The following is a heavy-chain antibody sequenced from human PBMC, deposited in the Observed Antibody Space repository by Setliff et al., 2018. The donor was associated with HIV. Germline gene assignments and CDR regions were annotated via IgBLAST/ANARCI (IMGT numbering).Heavy chain of an antibody. CDR1: GYTFTDYF. J-gene: IGHJ4*02. V-gene: IGHV1-2*02. CDR2: ISPDNGNT. D-gene: IGHD4-17*01. Sequence: GASVKVSCKSSGYTFTDYFIHWVRQAPGQGLEWMGWISPDNGNTRISQRFRGSVTMTRDRSINTAYMELSVLTSDDTAIYYCVRDLEPHYGDFGPFDYWGPGTLVTVSS. CDR3: VRDLEPHYGDFGPFDY.